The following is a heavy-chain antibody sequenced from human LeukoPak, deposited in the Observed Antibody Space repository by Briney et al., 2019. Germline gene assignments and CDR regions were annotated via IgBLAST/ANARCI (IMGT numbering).Heavy chain of an antibody. D-gene: IGHD3-3*01. CDR1: GGTFSSYA. V-gene: IGHV1-69*05. Sequence: SVKVSCKASGGTFSSYAISWVRQAPGQGLEWMGGIIPIFGTANYAQKFQGRVTITTDESTSTAYMELSSLRSEDTAVYYCARWGWSGSNWFDPWGQGTLVTVSS. J-gene: IGHJ5*02. CDR3: ARWGWSGSNWFDP. CDR2: IIPIFGTA.